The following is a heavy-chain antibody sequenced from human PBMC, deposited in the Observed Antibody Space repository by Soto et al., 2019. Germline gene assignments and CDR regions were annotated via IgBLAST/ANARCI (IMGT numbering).Heavy chain of an antibody. CDR3: DKAHSTRSADN. J-gene: IGHJ4*02. D-gene: IGHD2-2*01. V-gene: IGHV3-23*01. CDR2: ISRGGAYT. Sequence: PGGSXRLSGTSSAFIFKDYAMIGFRHAPGKGLECVSTISRGGAYTHYADSVKGRLTISRDNSANILYLHMESLGGDDTAVYYCDKAHSTRSADNWGLGTLVTVSS. CDR1: AFIFKDYA.